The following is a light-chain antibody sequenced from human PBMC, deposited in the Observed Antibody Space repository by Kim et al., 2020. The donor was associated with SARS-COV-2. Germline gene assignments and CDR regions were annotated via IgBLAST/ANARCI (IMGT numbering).Light chain of an antibody. CDR1: RSIFYNFNKKNL. CDR3: QQYYTSPQT. J-gene: IGKJ1*01. CDR2: WAS. V-gene: IGKV4-1*01. Sequence: ATINYKSRRSIFYNFNKKNLLSWYQQKPEHPPKLLIFWASTRATGVSGRISGSGSGADFTLTISNLQAEDAAVYYCQQYYTSPQTFGQGTKVDIK.